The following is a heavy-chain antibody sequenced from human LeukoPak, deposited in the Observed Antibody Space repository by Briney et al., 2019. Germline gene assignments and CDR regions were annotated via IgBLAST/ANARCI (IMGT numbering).Heavy chain of an antibody. V-gene: IGHV3-48*03. CDR2: ISSSGSTI. D-gene: IGHD2-21*02. CDR3: ARASSSDWGSCDY. Sequence: GGSLRLSCASSGFTFSTYAMSWVRQAPGKGLECVSYISSSGSTIYYADSVRGRFTISRDNAKNSLYLQMTSLRAEDTAVYYCARASSSDWGSCDYWGQGTLVTVSS. CDR1: GFTFSTYA. J-gene: IGHJ4*02.